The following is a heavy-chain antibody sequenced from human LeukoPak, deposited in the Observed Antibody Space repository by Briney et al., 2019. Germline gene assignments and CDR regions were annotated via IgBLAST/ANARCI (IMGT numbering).Heavy chain of an antibody. J-gene: IGHJ6*03. Sequence: SETLSLTCTVSGYSISSGYYWGWIRQPPGKGLEWIGSIYHSGSTNYNPSLKSRVTISVDTSKNQFSLKLSSVTAADTAVYYCARVQDYYYYYMDVWGKGTTVTVSS. V-gene: IGHV4-38-2*02. CDR2: IYHSGST. CDR3: ARVQDYYYYYMDV. CDR1: GYSISSGYY.